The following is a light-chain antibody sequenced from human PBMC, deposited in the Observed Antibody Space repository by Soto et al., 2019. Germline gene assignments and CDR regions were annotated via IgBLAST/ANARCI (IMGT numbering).Light chain of an antibody. CDR3: QSFDSSLTGWV. Sequence: QSVLTQPPSVSGAPGQRVTISCTGSSSNIGAGYDVHWYQQLPGTAPKLLIYDNNNRPSGVPDRFSGSKSGTPASLAITGLQAEDEADYYCQSFDSSLTGWVFGTGTKLTVL. CDR1: SSNIGAGYD. CDR2: DNN. J-gene: IGLJ1*01. V-gene: IGLV1-40*01.